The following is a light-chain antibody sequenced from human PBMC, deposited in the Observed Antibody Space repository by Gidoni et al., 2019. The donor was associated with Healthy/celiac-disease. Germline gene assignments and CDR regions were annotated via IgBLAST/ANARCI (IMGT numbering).Light chain of an antibody. J-gene: IGKJ1*01. CDR3: QQYGSSPKT. CDR2: GAS. Sequence: IALTQSPGTLSLSAGERATLSCRASQSVSSSYLAWYQQKPVQAPRLLIYGASSRATVIPDRFSGSGAGTDFTLTISRLEPEDFAVYYCQQYGSSPKTFGQGTKVEIK. CDR1: QSVSSSY. V-gene: IGKV3-20*01.